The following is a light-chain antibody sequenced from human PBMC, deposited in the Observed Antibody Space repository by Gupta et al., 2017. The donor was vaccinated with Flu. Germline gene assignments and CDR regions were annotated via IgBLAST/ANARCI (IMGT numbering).Light chain of an antibody. V-gene: IGKV3D-11*01. CDR3: RQRCNWPYT. CDR2: DAA. CDR1: QRGGSN. J-gene: IGKJ2*01. Sequence: GEGAALTCRASQRGGSNLVGCQQKPGEEATKLMYDAANSATSSPARFSGGRPGTEDILPISSREPEDFSVYYCRQRCNWPYTFGQGTKLEIK.